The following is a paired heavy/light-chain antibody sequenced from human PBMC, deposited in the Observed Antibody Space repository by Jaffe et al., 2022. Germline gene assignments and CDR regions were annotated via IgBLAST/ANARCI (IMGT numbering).Light chain of an antibody. CDR1: QNIASY. J-gene: IGKJ2*01. CDR3: QQSYSTPYT. Sequence: DIQMTQSPSSLSAFVGDRVTITCRASQNIASYLNWYQQKPGKAPKLLIYAGSSLQSGVPSRFSGSGSGTDFTLTISSLQPEDFAAYYCQQSYSTPYTFGQGTKLEIQ. CDR2: AGS. V-gene: IGKV1-39*01.
Heavy chain of an antibody. D-gene: IGHD2-2*01. CDR1: GFTFTSCA. CDR2: ISDSGDST. CDR3: AKETGRGIVVAPAAMRGFDY. V-gene: IGHV3-23*01. J-gene: IGHJ4*02. Sequence: EVQLLESGGGLVQPGGGSLRLSCAASGFTFTSCAMSWVRQAPGRGLEWVSSISDSGDSTYYADSVKGRFTISRDNSKNTLYLQMNSLRAEDTALYYCAKETGRGIVVAPAAMRGFDYWGQGALVTVSS.